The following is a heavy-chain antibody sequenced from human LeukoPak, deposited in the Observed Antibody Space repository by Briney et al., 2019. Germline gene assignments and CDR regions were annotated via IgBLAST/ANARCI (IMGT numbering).Heavy chain of an antibody. D-gene: IGHD5-18*01. CDR2: ISSGSSYI. CDR3: ANMGGGYGIDY. Sequence: GGSLRLSCAASGFTFSTYDMNWVRQAPGKGLEWVSSISSGSSYIYYADSVKGRFTISRDNSKNTLYLQMNSLRAEDTAVYYCANMGGGYGIDYWGQGTLVTVSS. J-gene: IGHJ4*02. V-gene: IGHV3-21*04. CDR1: GFTFSTYD.